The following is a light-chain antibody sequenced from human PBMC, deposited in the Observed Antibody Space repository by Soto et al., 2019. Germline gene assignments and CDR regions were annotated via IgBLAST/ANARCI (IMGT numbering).Light chain of an antibody. CDR2: DAS. CDR1: QSISSW. Sequence: DIQMTQSPSTLSASVGDRVTITCRASQSISSWLAWYQQKPGKAPKLLIYDASSLDSGVPSRFSGSGSGTEFTLTISSLQPDDFATYYCQQYNSYSSYTFGQGTKLEIK. J-gene: IGKJ2*01. V-gene: IGKV1-5*01. CDR3: QQYNSYSSYT.